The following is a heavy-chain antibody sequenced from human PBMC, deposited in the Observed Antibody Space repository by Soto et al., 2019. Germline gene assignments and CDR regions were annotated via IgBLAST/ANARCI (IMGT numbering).Heavy chain of an antibody. CDR2: IYHSGST. J-gene: IGHJ6*02. CDR1: GGSISSSNV. CDR3: ARDKWLNYYYGMDV. Sequence: PSETLSLTCAVSGGSISSSNVWSWVRQPPGKGLEWIGEIYHSGSTNYNPSLKSRVTISVDKSKNQFSLKLSSVTAADTAVYYCARDKWLNYYYGMDVWGQGTTVTVSS. D-gene: IGHD3-22*01. V-gene: IGHV4-4*02.